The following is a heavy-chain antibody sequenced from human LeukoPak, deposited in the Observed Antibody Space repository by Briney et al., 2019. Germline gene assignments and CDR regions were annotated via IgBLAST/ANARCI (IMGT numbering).Heavy chain of an antibody. J-gene: IGHJ4*02. V-gene: IGHV3-66*01. CDR3: SRDRGVSGE. Sequence: GGALRLSRAASGLNVGSDYIRWVRQAPGKGLEWVSIIYSGGDAYYADSVKGRFTISRDNSKNTVYLQMENLRVEDTAVHYCSRDRGVSGEWGQGTLVTVSS. CDR1: GLNVGSDY. CDR2: IYSGGDA. D-gene: IGHD3-10*01.